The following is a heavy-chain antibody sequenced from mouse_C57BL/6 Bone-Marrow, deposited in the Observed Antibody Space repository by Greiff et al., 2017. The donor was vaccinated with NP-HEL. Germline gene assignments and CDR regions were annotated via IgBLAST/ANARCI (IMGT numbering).Heavy chain of an antibody. CDR2: IYPGSGST. D-gene: IGHD2-3*01. CDR3: ARDDGYYYYAMDY. V-gene: IGHV1-55*01. J-gene: IGHJ4*01. CDR1: GYTFTSYW. Sequence: QVHVKQSGAELVKPGASVKMSCKASGYTFTSYWITWVKQRPGQGLEWIGDIYPGSGSTNYNEKFKSKATLTVDTSSSTAYMQLSSLTSEDSAVYYCARDDGYYYYAMDYWGQGTSVTVSS.